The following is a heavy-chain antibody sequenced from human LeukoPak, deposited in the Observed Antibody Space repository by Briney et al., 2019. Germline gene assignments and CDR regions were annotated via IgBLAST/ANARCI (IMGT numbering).Heavy chain of an antibody. Sequence: RGSLRLSCAASRFTFSSYALSRVRQAPGKGLEWVSAISGSGGSTYYADSVKGRFTISRDNSKNTLYLQMNSLRAEDTAVYYCAKDRLNYDYWGQGTLVTVSS. CDR1: RFTFSSYA. D-gene: IGHD2-8*01. V-gene: IGHV3-23*01. CDR3: AKDRLNYDY. J-gene: IGHJ4*02. CDR2: ISGSGGST.